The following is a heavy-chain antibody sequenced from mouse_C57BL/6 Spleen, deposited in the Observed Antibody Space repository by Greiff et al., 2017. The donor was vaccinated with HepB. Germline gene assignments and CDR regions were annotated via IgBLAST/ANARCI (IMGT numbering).Heavy chain of an antibody. CDR3: ARSPYYYGRSYWYFDV. CDR1: GFTFSDYG. CDR2: ISSGSSTI. D-gene: IGHD1-1*01. Sequence: EVKLVESGGGLVKPGGSLKLSCAASGFTFSDYGMHWVRQAPEKGLEWVAYISSGSSTIYYADTVKGRFTISRDNAKNTLFLQMTRLRSEDTAMYYCARSPYYYGRSYWYFDVWGTGTTVTVSS. J-gene: IGHJ1*03. V-gene: IGHV5-17*01.